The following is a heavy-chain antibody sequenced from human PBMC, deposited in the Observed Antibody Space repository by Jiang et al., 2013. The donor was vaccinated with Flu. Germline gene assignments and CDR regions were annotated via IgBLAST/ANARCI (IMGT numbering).Heavy chain of an antibody. CDR1: GDTFNIYT. D-gene: IGHD4-23*01. J-gene: IGHJ6*02. Sequence: GAEVKKPGSSVKVSCKASGDTFNIYTISWVRQAPGQGLEWMGRIIPMFGIAHYAQKFQGRVTITADKSTSTAYMELGGLRSEDTAVYYCARAGYGGNEYYYYGMDVWGQGTTVTVSS. V-gene: IGHV1-69*02. CDR2: IIPMFGIA. CDR3: ARAGYGGNEYYYYGMDV.